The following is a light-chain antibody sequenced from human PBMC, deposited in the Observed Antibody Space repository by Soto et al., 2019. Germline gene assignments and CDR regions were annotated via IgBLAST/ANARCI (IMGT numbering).Light chain of an antibody. CDR2: GAS. V-gene: IGKV3-15*01. J-gene: IGKJ2*02. CDR1: QSVSSN. CDR3: QQYNNWPPPCT. Sequence: EIVMTQSPATLSVSPGERATLSCRASQSVSSNLAWYQQKPGQAPRLLIYGASTRATGIPARFSGSGSGTEFTLTISSPQSEDFAVYYCQQYNNWPPPCTFGQGTKLEIK.